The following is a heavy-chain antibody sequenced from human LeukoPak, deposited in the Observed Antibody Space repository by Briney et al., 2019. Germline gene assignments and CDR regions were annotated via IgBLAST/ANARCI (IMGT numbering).Heavy chain of an antibody. CDR2: IHSSGST. D-gene: IGHD6-19*01. CDR1: GDSISGHY. CDR3: ARPTATPAGSYYYHYLHV. J-gene: IGHJ6*03. V-gene: IGHV4-4*09. Sequence: SETLSPTCTVSGDSISGHYWNWIRQPPGKGLEWIGYIHSSGSTDYSPSLRSRVTLSVDTFKNQLSLKLTSVTAADTAVYYCARPTATPAGSYYYHYLHVWGKGTTVTVSS.